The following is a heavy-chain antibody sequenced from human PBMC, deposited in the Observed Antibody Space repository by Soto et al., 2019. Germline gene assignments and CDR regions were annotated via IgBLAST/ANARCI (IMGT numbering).Heavy chain of an antibody. CDR2: ISYDGSNK. CDR3: AKVPSGYGFYYYYGMDV. D-gene: IGHD5-12*01. J-gene: IGHJ6*02. CDR1: GFTFSNYG. V-gene: IGHV3-30*18. Sequence: QVQLLESGGGVVQPGRSLRLSCAASGFTFSNYGMHWVRQAPGKGLEWVAVISYDGSNKDYGDSVKGRFTISRDNTKNTLYLQMNSLRPEDTAVYHCAKVPSGYGFYYYYGMDVWGQGTTVTVSS.